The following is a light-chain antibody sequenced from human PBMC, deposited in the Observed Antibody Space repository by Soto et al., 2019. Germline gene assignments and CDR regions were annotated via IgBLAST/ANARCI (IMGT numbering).Light chain of an antibody. Sequence: DIQMTQSHSTLSASVGDRVTITCRASQSISNWLAWYQQKPGKAPKLLITKASTLNSGVPSRFSGSGSGTEFTLTISSLQTVDFAIYYCQQYDTFSTLGQGTKVDLK. CDR2: KAS. CDR1: QSISNW. V-gene: IGKV1-5*03. J-gene: IGKJ1*01. CDR3: QQYDTFST.